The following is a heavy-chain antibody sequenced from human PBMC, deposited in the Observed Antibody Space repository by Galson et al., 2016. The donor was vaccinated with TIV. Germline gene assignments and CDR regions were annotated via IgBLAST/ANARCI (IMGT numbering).Heavy chain of an antibody. J-gene: IGHJ3*01. Sequence: SLRLSCAGSGFIFSNAWMTWVRQAPGKGLEWVGRMRSYFDGGTIDYAAPVKGRFTISRDDSKKELVLQMNSLKTDDTAVYFCATGAYGDYLGIDSLDVWCQGTTVTVS. V-gene: IGHV3-15*01. D-gene: IGHD4-17*01. CDR3: ATGAYGDYLGIDSLDV. CDR2: MRSYFDGGTI. CDR1: GFIFSNAW.